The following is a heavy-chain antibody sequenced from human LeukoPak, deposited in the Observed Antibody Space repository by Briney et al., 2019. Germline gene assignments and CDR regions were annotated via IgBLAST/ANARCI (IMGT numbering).Heavy chain of an antibody. CDR2: ITHSGST. CDR1: GESFNNYY. J-gene: IGHJ4*02. D-gene: IGHD1-14*01. V-gene: IGHV4-34*01. Sequence: SETLSLTCAVYGESFNNYYWSWIRQPPGKGLEWIGEITHSGSTNYNPSLKSRVTISVDTSRNQFSLRLNSVTAADTAVYYCARRGLWRPEYWGQGTLVTVSS. CDR3: ARRGLWRPEY.